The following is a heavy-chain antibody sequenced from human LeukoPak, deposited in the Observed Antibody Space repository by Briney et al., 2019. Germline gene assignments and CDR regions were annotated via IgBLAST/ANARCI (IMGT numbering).Heavy chain of an antibody. D-gene: IGHD3-3*01. CDR1: GGSISSYY. J-gene: IGHJ4*02. CDR3: ASDRYDFWSGYYRLGY. CDR2: IYTSGST. V-gene: IGHV4-4*07. Sequence: SETLSLTCTVSGGSISSYYWSWIRQPAGKGLEWIGRIYTSGSTNSNPSLKSRVTMSVDTSKNQFSLKLSSVTAADTAVYYCASDRYDFWSGYYRLGYWGQGTLVTVSS.